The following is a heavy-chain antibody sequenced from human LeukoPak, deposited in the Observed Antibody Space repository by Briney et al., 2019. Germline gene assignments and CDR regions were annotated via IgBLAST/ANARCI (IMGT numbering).Heavy chain of an antibody. CDR3: ARGGSSRPHYYGMDV. CDR2: IYTSGST. D-gene: IGHD6-6*01. Sequence: SETLSLTCTVSGGSISSGSYYWSWIRQPAGKGLERIGRIYTSGSTNYNPSLKSRVTISVDTSKNQFSLKLSSVTAADTAVYYCARGGSSRPHYYGMDVWGQGTTVTVSS. CDR1: GGSISSGSYY. J-gene: IGHJ6*02. V-gene: IGHV4-61*02.